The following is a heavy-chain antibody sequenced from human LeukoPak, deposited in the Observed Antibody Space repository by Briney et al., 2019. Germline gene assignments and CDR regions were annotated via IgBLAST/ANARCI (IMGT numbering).Heavy chain of an antibody. V-gene: IGHV4-61*01. D-gene: IGHD6-13*01. CDR1: GGSVSSGSYY. CDR3: ARYAAAAGPNWFDP. Sequence: SETLSLTCTVSGGSVSSGSYYWSWIRQPPGKGLEWIGYIYSSGSTNYNPSLKSRVTISVVTSKNQFSLKLTSVTAADTAVYYCARYAAAAGPNWFDPWGQGTLVTVSS. CDR2: IYSSGST. J-gene: IGHJ5*02.